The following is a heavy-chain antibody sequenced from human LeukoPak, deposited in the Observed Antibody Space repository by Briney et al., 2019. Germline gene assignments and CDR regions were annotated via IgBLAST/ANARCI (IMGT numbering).Heavy chain of an antibody. CDR2: INPNSGGT. CDR1: GYTFTGYY. CDR3: ARDPIPGYCSSTSCYVVGYYYYGMDV. J-gene: IGHJ6*02. V-gene: IGHV1-2*02. D-gene: IGHD2-2*01. Sequence: ASVKVSCKASGYTFTGYYMHWVRQAPGQGLEWMGWINPNSGGTNYAQKFQGRATMTRDTSISTAYMELSRLRSDDTAVYYCARDPIPGYCSSTSCYVVGYYYYGMDVWGQGTTVTVSS.